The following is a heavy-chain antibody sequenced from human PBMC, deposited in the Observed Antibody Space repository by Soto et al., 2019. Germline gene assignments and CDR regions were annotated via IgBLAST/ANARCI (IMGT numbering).Heavy chain of an antibody. J-gene: IGHJ4*02. D-gene: IGHD7-27*01. CDR1: GFTFNTYS. CDR3: ARDLNWAFDY. CDR2: ISRSGDTM. V-gene: IGHV3-48*04. Sequence: GGSLRLSCAASGFTFNTYSMNWFRQAPGKGLEWVSYISRSGDTMFYADSVKGRFTLSRDNAKNSLHLQMNSLRAEDTAVYYCARDLNWAFDYWGQGTLVTVSS.